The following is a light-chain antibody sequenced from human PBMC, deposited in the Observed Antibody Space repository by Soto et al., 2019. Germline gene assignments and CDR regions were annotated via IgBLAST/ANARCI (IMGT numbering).Light chain of an antibody. Sequence: DIQMTQSPSSLSASVGDRVTITCRASQSISSYLNWYQQKPGKAPKLLIYAASSLQSGVPSRFSGSVSGTNFTLTISSRQPEDFATYYCQQSYSTPYTFGQGTKLEIK. CDR2: AAS. V-gene: IGKV1-39*01. CDR1: QSISSY. J-gene: IGKJ2*01. CDR3: QQSYSTPYT.